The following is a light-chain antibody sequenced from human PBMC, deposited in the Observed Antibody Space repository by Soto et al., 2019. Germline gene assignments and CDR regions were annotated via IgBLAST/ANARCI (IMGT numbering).Light chain of an antibody. J-gene: IGLJ2*01. CDR1: SSNIGNNY. Sequence: QSVLTQPPSVSAAPGQKVTISCSGSSSNIGNNYVFWYQQLPGTAPKLLIYDNDKRPSGIPDRFSGSKSGTSATLGITGLKVGEEAVYYSATGERSLSVGVLGRGTKPTV. V-gene: IGLV1-51*01. CDR3: ATGERSLSVGV. CDR2: DND.